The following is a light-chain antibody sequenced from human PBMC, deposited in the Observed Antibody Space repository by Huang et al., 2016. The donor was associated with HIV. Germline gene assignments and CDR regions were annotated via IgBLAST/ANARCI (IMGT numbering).Light chain of an antibody. Sequence: EIVLTQSPGTLSLSPGERATLSCRASQSVSRSYLGWYQQKAGQAPRLHIYVASSRAPGIPDRFSVSESGTDFTLTISRLEPEDFAIYYCQQYESSPWTFGQGTKVEMK. V-gene: IGKV3-20*01. CDR1: QSVSRSY. CDR2: VAS. J-gene: IGKJ1*01. CDR3: QQYESSPWT.